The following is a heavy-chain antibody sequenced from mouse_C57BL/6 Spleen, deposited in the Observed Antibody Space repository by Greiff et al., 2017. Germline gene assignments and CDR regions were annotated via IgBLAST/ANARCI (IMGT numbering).Heavy chain of an antibody. J-gene: IGHJ2*01. CDR2: IYPGSGNT. D-gene: IGHD2-5*01. CDR1: GYTFTDYY. CDR3: ARSYSNYVNYFDY. V-gene: IGHV1-76*01. Sequence: QVHVKQSGAELVRPGASVKLSCKASGYTFTDYYINWVKQRPGQGLEWIARIYPGSGNTYYNEKFKGKATLTAEKSSSTAYMQLSSLTSEDSAVYFCARSYSNYVNYFDYWGQGTTLTVSS.